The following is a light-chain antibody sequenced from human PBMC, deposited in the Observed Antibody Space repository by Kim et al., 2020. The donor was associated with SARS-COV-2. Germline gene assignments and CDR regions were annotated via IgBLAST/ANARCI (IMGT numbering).Light chain of an antibody. Sequence: QSALTQPASVSGSPGQSITIPCTGTSSDVGGYNYVSWYQQHPGKAPKLMIYDVSKRPSGVSNRFSGSKSGNTASLTISGLQAEDEADYYGSSYTSSSTSYVFGTGTKVTVL. CDR3: SSYTSSSTSYV. CDR1: SSDVGGYNY. CDR2: DVS. V-gene: IGLV2-14*01. J-gene: IGLJ1*01.